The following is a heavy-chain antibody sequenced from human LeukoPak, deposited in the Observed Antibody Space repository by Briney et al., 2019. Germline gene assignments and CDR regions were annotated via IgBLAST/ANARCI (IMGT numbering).Heavy chain of an antibody. D-gene: IGHD3-3*01. CDR3: ARLGAGPAYYDFWSGYSSFYFDY. CDR1: GASISNSNYY. Sequence: PSETLSLTCTVSGASISNSNYYWGWIRQPPGKGLEWIGGIHYSGNTYYNPSLKSRVTISIDTSKNQFSLKLSSVTAADTAVYYCARLGAGPAYYDFWSGYSSFYFDYWGQGTLVTVSS. V-gene: IGHV4-39*01. CDR2: IHYSGNT. J-gene: IGHJ4*02.